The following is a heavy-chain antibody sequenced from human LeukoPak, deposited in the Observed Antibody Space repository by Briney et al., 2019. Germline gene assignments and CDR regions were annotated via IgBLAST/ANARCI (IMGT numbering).Heavy chain of an antibody. D-gene: IGHD1-26*01. CDR2: IYPSDSDT. Sequence: GESLKISCQGSEYSFATYWIAWVRQMPGKGLEWMGIIYPSDSDTRYSPSCQGQVTISADKSIKTAYLQWSSLKASDTAMYCCATPHQGIVGATGFDYWGQGTLVTVSS. CDR1: EYSFATYW. V-gene: IGHV5-51*01. CDR3: ATPHQGIVGATGFDY. J-gene: IGHJ4*02.